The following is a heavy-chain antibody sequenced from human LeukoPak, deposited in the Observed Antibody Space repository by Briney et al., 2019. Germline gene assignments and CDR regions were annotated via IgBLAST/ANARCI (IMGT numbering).Heavy chain of an antibody. J-gene: IGHJ4*02. V-gene: IGHV1-2*04. CDR2: INPSSGDT. D-gene: IGHD6-13*01. CDR3: ASSGSGIAAAGIADYFDY. Sequence: ASVKVSCKASGYTFTGYYIHWVRQAPGQGLEWMGWINPSSGDTNYAQKFQGWVTMTRDTSISTAYMELIRLASDDAAIYYCASSGSGIAAAGIADYFDYWGQGTLVTVSS. CDR1: GYTFTGYY.